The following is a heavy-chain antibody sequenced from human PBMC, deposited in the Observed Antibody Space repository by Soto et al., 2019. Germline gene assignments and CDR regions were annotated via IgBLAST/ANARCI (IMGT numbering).Heavy chain of an antibody. Sequence: QVQLVQSGAEVKKPGASVKVSCKASGYTFTSYGISWVRQAPGQGLEWMGWISAYNGNTNYAQKFQGRVTITADESTSTAYMELSSLRSEDTAVYYCARGQAVVGATTPFDYWGQGTLVTVSS. J-gene: IGHJ4*02. CDR1: GYTFTSYG. CDR2: ISAYNGNT. CDR3: ARGQAVVGATTPFDY. D-gene: IGHD1-26*01. V-gene: IGHV1-18*04.